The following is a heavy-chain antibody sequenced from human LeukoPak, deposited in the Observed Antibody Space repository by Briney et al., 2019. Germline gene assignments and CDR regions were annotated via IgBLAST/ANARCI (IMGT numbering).Heavy chain of an antibody. V-gene: IGHV1-18*01. CDR1: GYIFINYG. J-gene: IGHJ5*02. D-gene: IGHD3-10*01. Sequence: ASVKVSCKASGYIFINYGFSWVRQAPGQGLEWMGWVRPYSDNTIYGQDLQGRVTMTIDTSTSTAYMEPRSLRSEDTAVYYCAAIYYGSGSYEGDWFDPWGQGTLVTVSS. CDR2: VRPYSDNT. CDR3: AAIYYGSGSYEGDWFDP.